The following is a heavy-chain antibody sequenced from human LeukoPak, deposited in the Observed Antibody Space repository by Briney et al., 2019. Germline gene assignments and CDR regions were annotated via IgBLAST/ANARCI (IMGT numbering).Heavy chain of an antibody. J-gene: IGHJ4*02. CDR1: GGTFSSYA. V-gene: IGHV1-69*04. CDR3: ARDSFRSTVELDY. D-gene: IGHD4-23*01. Sequence: ASVKVSCKASGGTFSSYAISWVRQAPGQGLEWMGRIIPILGIANYAQKSQGRVTITADKSTSTAYMELSSLRSEDTAVYYCARDSFRSTVELDYWGQGTLVTVSS. CDR2: IIPILGIA.